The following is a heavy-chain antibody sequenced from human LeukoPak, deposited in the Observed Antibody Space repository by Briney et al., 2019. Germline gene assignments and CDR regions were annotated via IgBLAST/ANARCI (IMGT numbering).Heavy chain of an antibody. CDR3: ARGNHYYDSSAYLAWESFQH. Sequence: PSETLSLICTVSGGSISSSSYYWSWIRQPPGKGLEWIGYIYYSGSTNYNPSLKSRVTISVDTSKNQFSLKLSSVTAADTAVYYCARGNHYYDSSAYLAWESFQHWGQGTLVTVSS. CDR2: IYYSGST. CDR1: GGSISSSSYY. D-gene: IGHD3-22*01. V-gene: IGHV4-61*01. J-gene: IGHJ1*01.